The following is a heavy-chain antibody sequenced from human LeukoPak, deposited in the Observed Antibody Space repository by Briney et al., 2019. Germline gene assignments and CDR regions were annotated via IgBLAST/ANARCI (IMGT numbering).Heavy chain of an antibody. CDR3: VRSKSGTYGWFDP. D-gene: IGHD4-17*01. V-gene: IGHV4-59*01. J-gene: IGHJ5*02. CDR2: IYYSGIT. Sequence: PSETLSLTCTVSGGSITSYYWSWIRQPPGKGLEWIGYIYYSGITNYNPSLKSRVTISVDTSKNQFSLKVNSVTAADTAVYYCVRSKSGTYGWFDPWGQGTLVTVSS. CDR1: GGSITSYY.